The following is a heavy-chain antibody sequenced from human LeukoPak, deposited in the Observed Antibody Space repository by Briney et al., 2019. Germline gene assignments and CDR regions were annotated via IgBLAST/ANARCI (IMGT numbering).Heavy chain of an antibody. V-gene: IGHV4-61*02. Sequence: SETLSLTCTVSGGSISSSSYYWGWIRQPPGKGLEWIGRIYTSGSTNYNPSLKSRVTISVDTSKNQFSLKLSSVTAADTAVYYCARSPGRRGSYYRDYWGQGTLVTVSS. CDR1: GGSISSSSYY. CDR3: ARSPGRRGSYYRDY. CDR2: IYTSGST. J-gene: IGHJ4*02. D-gene: IGHD1-26*01.